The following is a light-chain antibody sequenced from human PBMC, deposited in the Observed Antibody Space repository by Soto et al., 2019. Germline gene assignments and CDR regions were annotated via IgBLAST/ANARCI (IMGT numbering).Light chain of an antibody. Sequence: IVLTLSPGALSLSPGERATLSCRASQSVSRTYLAWYQQKPVQAPRLLIYATSSRATGIPDRFSGSGSGTDFTLTISRLEPEDFAVYYCQQYGRSGTFGQGTKVDIK. V-gene: IGKV3-20*01. CDR2: ATS. CDR3: QQYGRSGT. CDR1: QSVSRTY. J-gene: IGKJ1*01.